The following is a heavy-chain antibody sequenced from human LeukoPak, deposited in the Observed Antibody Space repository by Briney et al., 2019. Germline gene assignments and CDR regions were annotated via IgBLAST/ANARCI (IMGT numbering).Heavy chain of an antibody. J-gene: IGHJ6*03. D-gene: IGHD2-2*01. CDR1: GFTFSSYW. V-gene: IGHV3-7*01. CDR2: IKEDGSEK. Sequence: PGGSLRLSCAASGFTFSSYWMSWVRQAPGKGLEWVANIKEDGSEKYYVDSVGGRFTIARDNAKNSQFLQMNSLRVEDTAVCYCAKLPPGSSRYYMDVWGKGTTVTVSS. CDR3: AKLPPGSSRYYMDV.